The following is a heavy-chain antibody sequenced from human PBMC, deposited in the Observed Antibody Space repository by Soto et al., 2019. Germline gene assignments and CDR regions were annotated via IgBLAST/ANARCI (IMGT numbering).Heavy chain of an antibody. V-gene: IGHV4-61*01. D-gene: IGHD4-17*01. Sequence: QVQLQESGPGLLKPSETLSLTCSVSGGSVSDKTYYWSWIRQPPGKRLEWIGYVYYSGTTNYNPSLTSRVTISVDLSKNRFSLRLSSVTTADTALYYCARTTAVPNTLRSRYFLDYWGQGTLVTVSS. CDR3: ARTTAVPNTLRSRYFLDY. CDR2: VYYSGTT. CDR1: GGSVSDKTYY. J-gene: IGHJ4*02.